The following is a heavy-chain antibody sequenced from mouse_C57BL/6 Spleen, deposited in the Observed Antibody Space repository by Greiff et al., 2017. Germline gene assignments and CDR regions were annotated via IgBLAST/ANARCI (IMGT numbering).Heavy chain of an antibody. CDR2: IYPGSGST. V-gene: IGHV1-55*01. D-gene: IGHD3-2*02. J-gene: IGHJ4*01. CDR1: GYTFTSYW. CDR3: ARMGVWTAQANAMDY. Sequence: QVQLQQPGAALVKPGASVKMSCKASGYTFTSYWITWVKQRPGQGLEWIGDIYPGSGSTNYNEKFKSKATLTVDTSSSTAYMQLSSLTSEDSAVYYCARMGVWTAQANAMDYWGQGTSVTVAS.